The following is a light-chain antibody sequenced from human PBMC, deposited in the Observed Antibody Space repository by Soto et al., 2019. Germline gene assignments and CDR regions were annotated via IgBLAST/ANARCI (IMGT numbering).Light chain of an antibody. Sequence: EIVLTQSPGTLSFSPGERATLSFRASQSISSPYLAWYQQKPGQAPRLLIDGASSRATGIPDRFSGSGSGTDFTLTISRLEPEDFAVYYCQQYGSSPRTFGQGTRLEI. CDR3: QQYGSSPRT. V-gene: IGKV3-20*01. CDR1: QSISSPY. CDR2: GAS. J-gene: IGKJ5*01.